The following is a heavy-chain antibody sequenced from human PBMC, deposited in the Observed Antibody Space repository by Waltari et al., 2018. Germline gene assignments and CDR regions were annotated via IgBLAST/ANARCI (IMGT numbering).Heavy chain of an antibody. CDR2: IYHSGST. CDR1: GYSISSGYY. CDR3: ARDLKYYYDSSGYLDY. V-gene: IGHV4-38-2*02. J-gene: IGHJ4*02. D-gene: IGHD3-22*01. Sequence: QVQLQESGPGLVKPSETLSLTCAVSGYSISSGYYWGWIRQPPGKGLEWIGSIYHSGSTYYNPSLKSRVTISVDTSKNQFSLKLSSVTAADTAVYYCARDLKYYYDSSGYLDYWGQGTLVTVSS.